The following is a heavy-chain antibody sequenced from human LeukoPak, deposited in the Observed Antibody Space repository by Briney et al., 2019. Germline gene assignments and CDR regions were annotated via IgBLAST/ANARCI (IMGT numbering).Heavy chain of an antibody. J-gene: IGHJ5*02. CDR2: ISAYNGNT. CDR1: GYTFISYG. D-gene: IGHD2-2*01. V-gene: IGHV1-18*01. CDR3: ARWRIPANWFDP. Sequence: ASVKVSCKASGYTFISYGITWVRQAPGQGLEWMGWISAYNGNTNYAQKLQGRVTMTTDTSTSTAYMELRSLRSDDTAVYYCARWRIPANWFDPWGQGTLVTASS.